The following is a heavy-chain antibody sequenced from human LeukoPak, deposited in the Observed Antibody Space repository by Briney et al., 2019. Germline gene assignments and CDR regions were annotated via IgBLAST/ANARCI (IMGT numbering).Heavy chain of an antibody. J-gene: IGHJ6*02. CDR2: IYYSGST. CDR3: ARVNYYDSSGYYYGYYYYGMDV. D-gene: IGHD3-22*01. V-gene: IGHV4-59*01. Sequence: SETLSLTCTVSGGSISSYYWSWIRQPPGKGLEWIGYIYYSGSTNYNPSLKSRVTISVDTSKNQFSLKLSSVTAADTAVYYCARVNYYDSSGYYYGYYYYGMDVWGQGTTVTVSS. CDR1: GGSISSYY.